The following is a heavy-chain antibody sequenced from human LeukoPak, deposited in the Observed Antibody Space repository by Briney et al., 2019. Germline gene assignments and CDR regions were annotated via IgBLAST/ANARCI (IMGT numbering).Heavy chain of an antibody. CDR3: ARARISVTDTPPNWFDP. Sequence: ASVKVSCKASGYTFTGYYMHWVRQAPGQGLEWMGWINPNSGGTNYAQKFQGRVTMTRDTSISTAYMELSRLTSDDTVVYYCARARISVTDTPPNWFDPWGQGTPVTVSS. CDR2: INPNSGGT. V-gene: IGHV1-2*02. D-gene: IGHD6-19*01. CDR1: GYTFTGYY. J-gene: IGHJ5*02.